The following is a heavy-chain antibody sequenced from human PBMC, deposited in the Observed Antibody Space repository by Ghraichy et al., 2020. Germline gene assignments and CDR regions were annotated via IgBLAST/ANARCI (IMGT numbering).Heavy chain of an antibody. CDR2: ISSNGDST. CDR3: VNRYCTGGRCYSES. V-gene: IGHV3-64D*06. D-gene: IGHD2-8*02. Sequence: GGYLRLSCSASGFTFSTYAMHWVRQAPGKGLEYVSAISSNGDSTYYADSVQGRFTISRDNSKNTLYLQMSSLRAEDTAVYFCVNRYCTGGRCYSESWGQGTLVTVSS. CDR1: GFTFSTYA. J-gene: IGHJ4*02.